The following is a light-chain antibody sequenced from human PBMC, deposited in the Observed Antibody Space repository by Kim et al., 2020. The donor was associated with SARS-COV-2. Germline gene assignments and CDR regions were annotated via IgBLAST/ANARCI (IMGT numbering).Light chain of an antibody. CDR1: QSVSSSY. CDR2: GAS. J-gene: IGKJ1*01. V-gene: IGKV3-20*01. CDR3: QQYGNSPHT. Sequence: PGESAPLSCRASQSVSSSYLAWYQQKPGQAPRLLIYGASSRATGVPDRFSGSGSGTDFTLTITRLEPEDFAVYYCQQYGNSPHTFGQGTKVDIK.